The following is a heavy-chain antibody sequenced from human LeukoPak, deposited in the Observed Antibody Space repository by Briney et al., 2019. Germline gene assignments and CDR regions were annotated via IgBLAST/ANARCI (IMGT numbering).Heavy chain of an antibody. CDR3: SRGGATC. D-gene: IGHD1-26*01. Sequence: GGSLRLSCAASGFTFSRYGMHWVRQAPGKGLVWVSHVSVDGSGTNYADSVKGRFTISRDSAKNTLYLHMNSLRAEDTAVYYCSRGGATCWGQGTLVTVSS. CDR1: GFTFSRYG. J-gene: IGHJ4*02. CDR2: VSVDGSGT. V-gene: IGHV3-74*01.